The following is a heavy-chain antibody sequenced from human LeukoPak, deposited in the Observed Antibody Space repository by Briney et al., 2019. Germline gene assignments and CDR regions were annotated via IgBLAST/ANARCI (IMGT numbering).Heavy chain of an antibody. J-gene: IGHJ4*02. CDR1: GFIFSSYW. D-gene: IGHD1-26*01. V-gene: IGHV3-7*01. Sequence: GGSLRLSCAASGFIFSSYWMRWVRQAPGKGLEWVANIKHDGSENYYVDSVKGRFTISVDSAKRSLYLQMNSLKDEDTAVYYCARDPHWGAGYFDFWGQGALVTVSS. CDR2: IKHDGSEN. CDR3: ARDPHWGAGYFDF.